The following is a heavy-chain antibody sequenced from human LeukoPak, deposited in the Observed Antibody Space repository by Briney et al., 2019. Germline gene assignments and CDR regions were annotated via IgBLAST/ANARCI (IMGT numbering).Heavy chain of an antibody. CDR3: ARDRYYDSSGYYYFDY. CDR1: GGSISRYY. CDR2: IYYSGST. V-gene: IGHV4-59*01. D-gene: IGHD3-22*01. J-gene: IGHJ4*02. Sequence: PSETLSLTCTVSGGSISRYYWSWIRQPPGKGLEWIGYIYYSGSTNYNPSLKSRVTISVDTSKNQFSLKLSSVTAADTAVYYCARDRYYDSSGYYYFDYWGQGTLVTVSS.